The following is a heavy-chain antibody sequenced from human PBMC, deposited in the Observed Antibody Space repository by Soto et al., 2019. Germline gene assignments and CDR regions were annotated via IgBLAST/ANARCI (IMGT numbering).Heavy chain of an antibody. CDR2: ISGYNGNT. D-gene: IGHD2-21*01. CDR3: AIDVFCGGAPACPDMDV. CDR1: GYTFSGYS. V-gene: IGHV1-18*04. J-gene: IGHJ6*02. Sequence: QVVLEQSGGEVKKPGASVKVSCKASGYTFSGYSITWVRQAPGQGLEWMGRISGYNGNTNYARTLRGRLTLTTDTSTSTAYMELRSLTSDDTAVYYCAIDVFCGGAPACPDMDVWGQGTTVTVSS.